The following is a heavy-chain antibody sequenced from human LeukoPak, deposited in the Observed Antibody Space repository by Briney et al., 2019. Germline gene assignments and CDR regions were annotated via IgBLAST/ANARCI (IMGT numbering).Heavy chain of an antibody. CDR1: GGSVSSGSYY. CDR3: ARALSGANWFDP. V-gene: IGHV4-61*01. CDR2: VYYSGST. Sequence: SETLSLTCTVSGGSVSSGSYYWSWIRQPPGKGLEWIGYVYYSGSTNYNPSLKSRVTISVDTSKNQFSLKLSSVTAADTAVYYCARALSGANWFDPWGQGTLVTVSS. J-gene: IGHJ5*02.